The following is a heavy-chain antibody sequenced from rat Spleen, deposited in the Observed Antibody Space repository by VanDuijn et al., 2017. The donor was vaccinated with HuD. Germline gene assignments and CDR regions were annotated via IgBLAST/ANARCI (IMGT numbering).Heavy chain of an antibody. CDR2: ITKDGGSL. CDR1: GFTFNKYW. D-gene: IGHD4-3*01. J-gene: IGHJ3*01. V-gene: IGHV5-31*01. CDR3: ARLGGLRNWFVY. Sequence: EEQLVESGGGLVQPGTSLKLSCAASGFTFNKYWMSWVRQAPGKGLDWVASITKDGGSLFYPASVKGRFTVSRDNEQNTLYLQMNSLRSEDTATYFCARLGGLRNWFVYWGQGTLVTVSS.